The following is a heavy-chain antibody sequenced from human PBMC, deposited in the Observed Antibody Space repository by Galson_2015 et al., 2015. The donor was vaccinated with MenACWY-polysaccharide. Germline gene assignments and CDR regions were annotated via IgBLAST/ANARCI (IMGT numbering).Heavy chain of an antibody. D-gene: IGHD6-13*01. CDR1: GYMFTNYG. J-gene: IGHJ4*02. Sequence: SVKVSCKASGYMFTNYGVNWVRQAPGQGPEWMGWINAFNGHTKYTQNLQSRVTITIDTSTNTVCMELRSLRSDDTAVCYCSRGSRGIAAAGIGFDSWGQGTLVTVSS. V-gene: IGHV1-18*01. CDR2: INAFNGHT. CDR3: SRGSRGIAAAGIGFDS.